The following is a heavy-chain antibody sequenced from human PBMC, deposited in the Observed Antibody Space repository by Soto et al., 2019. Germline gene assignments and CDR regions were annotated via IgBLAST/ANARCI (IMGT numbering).Heavy chain of an antibody. Sequence: QVQLVQSGAEVRQPASSVKVSCKKSVGTFSSYAISWVRQAPGQGLEWMGGIVPIVDTSTYAQKFQGRVTITADESTSTVYMELSSLRSDDTAVYYCVRVVAIPGFPDNWGQGTLVTVSS. D-gene: IGHD2-15*01. CDR2: IVPIVDTS. V-gene: IGHV1-69*12. J-gene: IGHJ4*02. CDR3: VRVVAIPGFPDN. CDR1: VGTFSSYA.